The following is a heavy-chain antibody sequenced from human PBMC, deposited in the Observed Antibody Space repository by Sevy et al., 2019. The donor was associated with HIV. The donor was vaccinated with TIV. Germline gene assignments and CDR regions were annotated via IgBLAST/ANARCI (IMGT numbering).Heavy chain of an antibody. D-gene: IGHD3-22*01. J-gene: IGHJ4*02. V-gene: IGHV1-69*13. Sequence: ASVKVSCKASGGTFSSYAISWVRQAPGQGLEWMGGIIPIFGTANYAQKFQGRVTITAEESTSTAYMELSSLRSEDTAVYYCARVLADSSGYSDYWGQGTLVTVSS. CDR1: GGTFSSYA. CDR2: IIPIFGTA. CDR3: ARVLADSSGYSDY.